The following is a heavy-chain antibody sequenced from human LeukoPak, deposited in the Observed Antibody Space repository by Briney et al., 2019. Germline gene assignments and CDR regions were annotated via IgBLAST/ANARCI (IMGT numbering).Heavy chain of an antibody. CDR2: INPNSGGT. Sequence: ASVKVSCKASGYTFTGYYMHWVRQASGQGLEWMGWINPNSGGTNYAQKFQGRVTMTRDTSISTAYMELSRLRSDDTAVYYCARDRYYDSSGCFDYWGQGTLVTVSS. CDR3: ARDRYYDSSGCFDY. J-gene: IGHJ4*02. CDR1: GYTFTGYY. V-gene: IGHV1-2*02. D-gene: IGHD3-22*01.